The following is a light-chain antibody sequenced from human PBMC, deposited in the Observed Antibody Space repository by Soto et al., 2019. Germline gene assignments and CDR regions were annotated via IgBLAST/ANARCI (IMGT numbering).Light chain of an antibody. Sequence: QSALTQPASVSGSPGQSITISCTGTSSDVGTYNYVSWYQHHPGKAPKLIIYEVSNRPSGVSNRFSGSKSGSTASLTISGLQSEDEGEYFCSSYSTTITWVFGGGTKVTVL. V-gene: IGLV2-14*01. J-gene: IGLJ3*02. CDR2: EVS. CDR3: SSYSTTITWV. CDR1: SSDVGTYNY.